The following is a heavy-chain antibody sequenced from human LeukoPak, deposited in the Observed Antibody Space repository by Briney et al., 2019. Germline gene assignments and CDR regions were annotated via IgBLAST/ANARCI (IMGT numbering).Heavy chain of an antibody. CDR2: ISWNSGHI. V-gene: IGHV3-9*01. D-gene: IGHD2-15*01. CDR1: GFTFTDYA. Sequence: GGSLRLSCAASGFTFTDYAMHWVRQAPGKGLEWVSGISWNSGHIGYADSVRGRFTISRDNAKNSLYLEMNSLRAEDTALYYCAKEGGWGQGTLVTVSS. CDR3: AKEGG. J-gene: IGHJ4*02.